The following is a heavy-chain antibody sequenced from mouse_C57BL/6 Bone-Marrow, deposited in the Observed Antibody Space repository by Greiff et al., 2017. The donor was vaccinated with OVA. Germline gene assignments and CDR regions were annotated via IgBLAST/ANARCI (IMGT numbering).Heavy chain of an antibody. CDR2: IDPENGDT. Sequence: EVKLVESGAELVRPGASVKLSCTASGFNIKDDYMHWVKQRPEQGLEWIGWIDPENGDTEYASQFPGKATITADTSSNTAYLQLSSLTSEDTAVYYCTTNAPPRFSTTVVADYWGQGTTLTVSS. CDR1: GFNIKDDY. V-gene: IGHV14-4*01. J-gene: IGHJ2*01. CDR3: TTNAPPRFSTTVVADY. D-gene: IGHD1-1*01.